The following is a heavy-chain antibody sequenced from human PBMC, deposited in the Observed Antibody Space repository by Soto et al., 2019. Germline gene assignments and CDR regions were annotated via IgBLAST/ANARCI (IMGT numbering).Heavy chain of an antibody. V-gene: IGHV3-23*01. J-gene: IGHJ4*02. CDR3: ARRSYCSSSSCDKFFDN. CDR1: GFSFSNYG. CDR2: ISESGGST. Sequence: LRLSFAASGFSFSNYGMSWVRQAPGKGLEWVSAISESGGSTYYAGSVKGRFTLSRDNSKNTLYLQLNSLRPDDTAVYYCARRSYCSSSSCDKFFDNWGQGTLVTVSS. D-gene: IGHD2-2*02.